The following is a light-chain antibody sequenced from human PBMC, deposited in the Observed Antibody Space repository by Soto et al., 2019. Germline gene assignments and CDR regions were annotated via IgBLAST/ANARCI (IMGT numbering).Light chain of an antibody. Sequence: QSVLIQPPSASGTPGQRVTISCSGSSSSIGSNSVNWYQQLPRTAPKVLIYTNSQRPSGVPDRFSGSKSGTSASLAISGLQPEDEADYYCAAWDGSLNVYVFGTGTKLTVL. CDR3: AAWDGSLNVYV. J-gene: IGLJ1*01. V-gene: IGLV1-44*01. CDR1: SSSIGSNS. CDR2: TNS.